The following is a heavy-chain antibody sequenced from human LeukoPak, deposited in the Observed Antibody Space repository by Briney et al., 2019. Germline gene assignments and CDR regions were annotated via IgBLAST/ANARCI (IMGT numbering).Heavy chain of an antibody. Sequence: GGSLRLSCAASGFTVSSNYMSWVRQAPGQGLEWVSVIYSGGSTYYADSVKGRFTISRDNSKNTLYLQMNSLRAEDTAVYCARRVSVGEPYDYWGQGTLVTVSS. D-gene: IGHD3-16*01. J-gene: IGHJ4*02. CDR3: ARRVSVGEPYDY. CDR1: GFTVSSNY. CDR2: IYSGGST. V-gene: IGHV3-53*01.